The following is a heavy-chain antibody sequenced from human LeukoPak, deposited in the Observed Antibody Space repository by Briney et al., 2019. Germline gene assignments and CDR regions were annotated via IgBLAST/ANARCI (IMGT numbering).Heavy chain of an antibody. CDR2: ISSSSSYI. Sequence: GGSLRLSCAASGFTFSSYSMNWVRQAPGKGLEWVSSISSSSSYIYYADSVKGRFTISRDNAKNSLYLQMNSLRAEDTAVYYCARAGYDILTGYYSPVYWGQGTLVTVSS. CDR3: ARAGYDILTGYYSPVY. V-gene: IGHV3-21*01. J-gene: IGHJ4*02. CDR1: GFTFSSYS. D-gene: IGHD3-9*01.